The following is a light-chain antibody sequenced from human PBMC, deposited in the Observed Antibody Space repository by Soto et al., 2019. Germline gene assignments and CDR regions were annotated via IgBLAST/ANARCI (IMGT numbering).Light chain of an antibody. CDR3: SSNAGTRVWV. CDR2: EVS. CDR1: SSDVGRYDL. J-gene: IGLJ3*02. V-gene: IGLV2-23*02. Sequence: SALTQPASVSGSPGQSITISCTGSSSDVGRYDLLSWYQQHPGRAPKLIISEVSKRPSGVSNRFSGSKSGNTASLTISGLQSEDEADYYCSSNAGTRVWVFGGGTKLTVL.